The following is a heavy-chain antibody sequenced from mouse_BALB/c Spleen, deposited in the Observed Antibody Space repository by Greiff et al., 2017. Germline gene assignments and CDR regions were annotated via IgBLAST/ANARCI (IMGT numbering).Heavy chain of an antibody. CDR2: IWAGGST. Sequence: VQVVESGPGLVAPSQSLSITCTVSGFSLTSYGVHWVRQPPGKGLEWLGVIWAGGSTNYNSALMSRLSISKDNSKSQVFLKMNSLQTDDTAMYYCARDGIYDYDFDYWGQGTTLTVSS. D-gene: IGHD2-4*01. V-gene: IGHV2-9*02. CDR1: GFSLTSYG. J-gene: IGHJ2*01. CDR3: ARDGIYDYDFDY.